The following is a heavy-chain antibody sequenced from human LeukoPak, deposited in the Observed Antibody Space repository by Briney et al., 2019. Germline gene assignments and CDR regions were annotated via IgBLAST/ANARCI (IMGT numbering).Heavy chain of an antibody. V-gene: IGHV1-2*02. CDR3: ARADRLDGGPYLIGP. Sequence: ASVKVSCKTSGNSFTDYYMHWVRQAPGQGLEWMGWINPNSGGTSSAQKFQGRVTMTRDTSITTVYMEVSWLTSDDTAIYYCARADRLDGGPYLIGPWGQGTLVTVSS. J-gene: IGHJ5*02. CDR2: INPNSGGT. D-gene: IGHD2-21*01. CDR1: GNSFTDYY.